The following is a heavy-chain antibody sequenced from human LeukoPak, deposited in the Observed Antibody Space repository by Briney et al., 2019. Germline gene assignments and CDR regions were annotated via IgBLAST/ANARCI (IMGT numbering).Heavy chain of an antibody. Sequence: GGSLRLSCAASGFTFSSYWMYWVRQAPGKGLVWVSHINSDGSITSYADSVKGRLTISRDNAKNTLYLQMNSLIAEDTAVYYCARVQRSSSGWYEAGLDYWGQGTLVTVSS. V-gene: IGHV3-74*01. CDR2: INSDGSIT. J-gene: IGHJ4*02. D-gene: IGHD6-19*01. CDR3: ARVQRSSSGWYEAGLDY. CDR1: GFTFSSYW.